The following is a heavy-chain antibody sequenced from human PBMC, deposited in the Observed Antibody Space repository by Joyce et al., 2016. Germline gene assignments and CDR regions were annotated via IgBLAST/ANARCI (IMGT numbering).Heavy chain of an antibody. J-gene: IGHJ4*02. CDR2: IRGSGSTV. Sequence: EVQLVESGGGLVQPGGSLRLSCAASGFTFSSYSMNWVRQGPGKGLEWVSYIRGSGSTVYVADSVKGRFTISRDNTKNSLYLQMNSLRAEDTAVFYCARFSRTTGIDYWGQGTLVTVSS. CDR3: ARFSRTTGIDY. V-gene: IGHV3-48*01. D-gene: IGHD1-1*01. CDR1: GFTFSSYS.